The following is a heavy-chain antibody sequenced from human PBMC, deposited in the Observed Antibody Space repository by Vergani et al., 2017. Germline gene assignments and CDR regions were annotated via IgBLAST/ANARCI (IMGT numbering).Heavy chain of an antibody. Sequence: QVQLQESGPGLVKPSETLSLTCTVSGGSISSYYWSWIRQPPGKGLEWIGYIYYSGITNYNPSLTSRVTISVDTSKNQFSLKLSSVTAADTAVYYCARGGQYDILTVYFQVGDYYYYYGMDVWGQGTTVTVSS. CDR1: GGSISSYY. V-gene: IGHV4-59*08. CDR2: IYYSGIT. CDR3: ARGGQYDILTVYFQVGDYYYYYGMDV. J-gene: IGHJ6*02. D-gene: IGHD3-9*01.